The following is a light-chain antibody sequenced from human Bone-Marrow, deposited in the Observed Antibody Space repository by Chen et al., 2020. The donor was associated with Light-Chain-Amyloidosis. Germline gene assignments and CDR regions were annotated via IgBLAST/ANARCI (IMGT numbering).Light chain of an antibody. Sequence: SYVLTQPSSVSVAPGQTATIACGGNNIGSTSVHWYQQTPGQAPLLVVYDDSFRPSGVPDRFSGSKSGTSASLAMSGLQSEDEADDYCAAWDDSVNGPVIGGGTKLTVL. CDR1: NIGSTS. V-gene: IGLV3-21*02. CDR2: DDS. J-gene: IGLJ2*01. CDR3: AAWDDSVNGPV.